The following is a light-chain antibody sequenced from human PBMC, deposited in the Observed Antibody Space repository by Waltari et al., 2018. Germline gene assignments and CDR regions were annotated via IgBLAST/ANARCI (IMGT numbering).Light chain of an antibody. CDR2: EVN. J-gene: IGLJ2*01. Sequence: QSALTQPASVSGSPGQSITISCTGTSSDVGSYDLVSWYQQSPGEAPKLIIYEVNKWPSGFSSLFSGSKSGNTASLTISGLQAEDEADYYCCSHAVSSTLIFGGGTKLTVL. CDR3: CSHAVSSTLI. CDR1: SSDVGSYDL. V-gene: IGLV2-23*02.